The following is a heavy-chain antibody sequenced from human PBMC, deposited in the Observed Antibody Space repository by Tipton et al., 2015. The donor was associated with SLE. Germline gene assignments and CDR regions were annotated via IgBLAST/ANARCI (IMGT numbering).Heavy chain of an antibody. CDR2: IKQDGREK. J-gene: IGHJ3*02. CDR3: AKDPLYYDSSGSPAFDI. CDR1: GFTFTSYW. Sequence: SLRLSCEVSGFTFTSYWMTWVRQAPGKGLEWLANIKQDGREKHYADSVKGRFTISRDNAKNLLYLQMDSLTVEDTAVYYCAKDPLYYDSSGSPAFDIWGQGTMVTVSS. D-gene: IGHD3-22*01. V-gene: IGHV3-7*05.